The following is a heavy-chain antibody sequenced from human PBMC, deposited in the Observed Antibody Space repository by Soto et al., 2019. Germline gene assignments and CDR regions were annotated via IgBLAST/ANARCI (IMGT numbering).Heavy chain of an antibody. V-gene: IGHV3-23*01. CDR1: GFTFSSYV. CDR3: AKDLSARYESCGYLEY. Sequence: GGSLRLSCAASGFTFSSYVMSWVRQAPGKGLEWVSGITANGGSAYYADSVKGRFTISRDNSRNTLSLQMNSLRAEDTAVYYCAKDLSARYESCGYLEYWGQGALVTVYS. CDR2: ITANGGSA. J-gene: IGHJ4*02. D-gene: IGHD3-22*01.